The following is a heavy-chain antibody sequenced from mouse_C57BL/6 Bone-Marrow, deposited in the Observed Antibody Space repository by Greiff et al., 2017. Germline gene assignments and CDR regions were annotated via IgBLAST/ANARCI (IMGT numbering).Heavy chain of an antibody. D-gene: IGHD2-2*01. CDR3: TRDYGYVKFAY. J-gene: IGHJ3*01. CDR2: IRNKANNHAT. CDR1: GFTFSDAW. V-gene: IGHV6-6*01. Sequence: EVKVEESGGGLVQPGGSMKLSCAASGFTFSDAWMDWVRQSPEKGLEWVAEIRNKANNHATYYAESVKGRFTISRDDSKSSVYLQMNSLRAEDTGIYYCTRDYGYVKFAYWGQGTLVTVSA.